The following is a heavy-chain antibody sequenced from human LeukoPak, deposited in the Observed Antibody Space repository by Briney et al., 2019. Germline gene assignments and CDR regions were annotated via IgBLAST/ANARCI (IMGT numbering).Heavy chain of an antibody. CDR1: GYTFTDYY. Sequence: GATVKISCKASGYTFTDYYMNWVQQAPGKGLEWMGRVDPEDGETIYAEKFQGRVTITADTSTDTAYMELSSLRSEDTAVHYCATAGYYYDSSGYYSLDYWGQGTLVTVSS. V-gene: IGHV1-69-2*01. CDR2: VDPEDGET. CDR3: ATAGYYYDSSGYYSLDY. J-gene: IGHJ4*02. D-gene: IGHD3-22*01.